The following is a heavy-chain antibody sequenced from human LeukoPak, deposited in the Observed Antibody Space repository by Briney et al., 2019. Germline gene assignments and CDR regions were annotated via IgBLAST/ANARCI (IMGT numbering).Heavy chain of an antibody. V-gene: IGHV3-23*01. CDR2: IGAGGTFT. CDR1: GFTFSSYA. Sequence: GGSLRLSCTASGFTFSSYAMNWVRQAPGKGLEGVSGIGAGGTFTYYADSVKGRFTIFRDNSRNTLYLQMNSLRAEDTALCYCARDDDYGGNNLDYWGQGTLVTVSS. D-gene: IGHD4-23*01. CDR3: ARDDDYGGNNLDY. J-gene: IGHJ4*02.